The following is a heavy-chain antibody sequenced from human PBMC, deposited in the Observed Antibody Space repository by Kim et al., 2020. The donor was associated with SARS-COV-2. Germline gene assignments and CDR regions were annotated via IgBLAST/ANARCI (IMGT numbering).Heavy chain of an antibody. CDR3: ARDSSSPFDY. Sequence: YKDYAVSVKSRKTINPDTAKNQFSLQLNSVTPEDTAVYYCARDSSSPFDYWGQGTLVTVSS. D-gene: IGHD6-13*01. J-gene: IGHJ4*02. V-gene: IGHV6-1*01. CDR2: YK.